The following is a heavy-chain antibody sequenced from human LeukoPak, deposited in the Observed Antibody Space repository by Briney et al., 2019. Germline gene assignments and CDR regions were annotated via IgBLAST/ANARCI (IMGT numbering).Heavy chain of an antibody. D-gene: IGHD6-13*01. Sequence: PGRSLRLSCAASGFTFSSYSMNWVRQAPGKGLEWVSSISSSSSYIYYADPVKGRFTISRDNAKNSLYLQMNSLRAEDTAVYYCARAAAAGDYWGQGTLVTVSS. V-gene: IGHV3-21*01. CDR2: ISSSSSYI. CDR3: ARAAAAGDY. CDR1: GFTFSSYS. J-gene: IGHJ4*02.